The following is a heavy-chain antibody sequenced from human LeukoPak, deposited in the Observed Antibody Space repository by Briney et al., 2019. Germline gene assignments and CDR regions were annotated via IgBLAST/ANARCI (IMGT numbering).Heavy chain of an antibody. CDR2: ISSGSSAI. Sequence: GGSLRLSCEASGFTFTTYSMTWVRQAPGKGLEWVSIISSGSSAIFSADALKGRFTISRDDAKNLLYLDMNSLRAEDTAVYCCARGPSGYHNTGGQGTLVTVSS. V-gene: IGHV3-21*01. CDR3: ARGPSGYHNT. D-gene: IGHD5-12*01. J-gene: IGHJ4*02. CDR1: GFTFTTYS.